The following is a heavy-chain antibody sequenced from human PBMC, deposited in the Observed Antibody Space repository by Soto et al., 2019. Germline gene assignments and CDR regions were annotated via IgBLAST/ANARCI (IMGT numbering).Heavy chain of an antibody. CDR1: GFRFSNSW. J-gene: IGHJ1*01. CDR2: VNQDGSQK. V-gene: IGHV3-7*01. Sequence: GGSLRLSCAGSGFRFSNSWMSWVRQAPGKGLEWVAHVNQDGSQKYYVDSAKGRFTISRDNAKTSLYLQMNSLRAEDTAVYYCESWPDAADEDQLQHSGKGTWVTVSS. CDR3: ESWPDAADEDQLQH. D-gene: IGHD2-2*01.